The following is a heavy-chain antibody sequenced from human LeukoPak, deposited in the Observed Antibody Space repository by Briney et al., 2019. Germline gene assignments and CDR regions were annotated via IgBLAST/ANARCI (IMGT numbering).Heavy chain of an antibody. CDR1: GFTSSSYA. J-gene: IGHJ4*02. D-gene: IGHD2-15*01. V-gene: IGHV3-23*01. CDR2: ISGSGGST. CDR3: AKDIGHCSGGSCYAPYY. Sequence: PGGSLRLSCAASGFTSSSYAMSWVRQAPGKGLEWVSAISGSGGSTYYADSVKGRFTISRDNSKNTLYLQMNSLRAEDTAVYYCAKDIGHCSGGSCYAPYYWGQGTLVTVSS.